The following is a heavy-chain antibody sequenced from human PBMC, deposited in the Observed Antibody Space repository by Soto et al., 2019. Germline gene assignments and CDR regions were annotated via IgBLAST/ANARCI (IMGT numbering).Heavy chain of an antibody. J-gene: IGHJ6*02. V-gene: IGHV3-33*01. CDR2: IWYDGSNK. D-gene: IGHD3-10*01. Sequence: GGSLRLSCAASGFTFSSYGMHWVRQAPGKGLEWVAVIWYDGSNKYYADSVKGRFTISRDNSKNTLYLQMNSLRAEDTAVYYCARDQGSGYGMDVWGQGTTVTVSS. CDR3: ARDQGSGYGMDV. CDR1: GFTFSSYG.